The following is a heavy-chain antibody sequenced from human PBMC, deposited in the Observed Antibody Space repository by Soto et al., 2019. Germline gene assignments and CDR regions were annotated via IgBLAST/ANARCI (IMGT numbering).Heavy chain of an antibody. D-gene: IGHD3-22*01. Sequence: ASVKVSCKVSGYTLTELSMHWVRQAPGKGLEWMGGFDPEDGETIYAQKFQGRVTMTEDTSTDTAYMEPSRLRSEDTAVYYCATDLAVYYYDSSGYYRTNYWGQGTLVTVSS. CDR3: ATDLAVYYYDSSGYYRTNY. CDR1: GYTLTELS. J-gene: IGHJ4*02. V-gene: IGHV1-24*01. CDR2: FDPEDGET.